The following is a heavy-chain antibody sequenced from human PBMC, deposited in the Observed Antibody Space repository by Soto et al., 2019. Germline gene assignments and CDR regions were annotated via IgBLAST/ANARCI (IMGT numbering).Heavy chain of an antibody. CDR3: ARVTTQSAFSAMDV. CDR2: ISYDGSNK. J-gene: IGHJ6*02. CDR1: GFTFSNNA. V-gene: IGHV3-30-3*01. D-gene: IGHD1-1*01. Sequence: QVQLVESGGGVVQPGRSLRLSCAASGFTFSNNAMDWVRQAPGKGLEWVAVISYDGSNKYIAESVKGRFTISRDNSKKPLFLQRTSLGAEETAIYYGARVTTQSAFSAMDVWGQGTTVTVSS.